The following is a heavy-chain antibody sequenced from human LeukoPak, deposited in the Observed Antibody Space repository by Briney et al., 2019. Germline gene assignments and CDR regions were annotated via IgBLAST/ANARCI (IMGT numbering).Heavy chain of an antibody. CDR1: SYIFTNYA. Sequence: GASVKVSCKASSYIFTNYAISWVRQAPGQGLEWMGGITPIFGTSNYAQMFQGRVTISADKSTGTAYMELTSLSSDDTAVYYCARATTGSYYPFDYWGQGTLVTVSS. CDR3: ARATTGSYYPFDY. J-gene: IGHJ4*02. D-gene: IGHD1-26*01. CDR2: ITPIFGTS. V-gene: IGHV1-69*06.